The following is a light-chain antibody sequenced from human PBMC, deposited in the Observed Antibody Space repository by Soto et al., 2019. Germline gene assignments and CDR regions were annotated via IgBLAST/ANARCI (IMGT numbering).Light chain of an antibody. V-gene: IGKV3D-15*01. CDR2: DAS. CDR1: QSISRT. J-gene: IGKJ4*01. Sequence: EIVLTQSPATLSVSPGERATLSCRASQSISRTSAWYQQRPGQPPRLLTYDASIRATGFPARFSGSGSGTEFTLTISSLQSEDFAVYYCQQYNNWALTFGGGTTVEIK. CDR3: QQYNNWALT.